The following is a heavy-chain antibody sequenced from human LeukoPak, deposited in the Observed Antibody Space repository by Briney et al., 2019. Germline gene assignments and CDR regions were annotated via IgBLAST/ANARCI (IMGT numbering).Heavy chain of an antibody. V-gene: IGHV1-69*04. CDR2: IIPILGIA. J-gene: IGHJ4*02. Sequence: SVKVSCKASGGTFSSYVISWVRQAPGQGLEWMGRIIPILGIANYAQRFQGRVTITADKSTSTAYMELSSLRSEDTAVYYRATATPTIFSDFDYWGQGTLVTVSS. CDR1: GGTFSSYV. D-gene: IGHD3-9*01. CDR3: ATATPTIFSDFDY.